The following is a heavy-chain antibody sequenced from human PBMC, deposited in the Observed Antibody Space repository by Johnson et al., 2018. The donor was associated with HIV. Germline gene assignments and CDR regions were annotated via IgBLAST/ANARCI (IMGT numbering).Heavy chain of an antibody. CDR1: GFTFSSYA. D-gene: IGHD2-21*01. J-gene: IGHJ3*01. CDR3: AKDIPRGP. Sequence: VQLVESGGGWVQPGGSLRLSCAASGFTFSSYAMHWVRQAPGKGLEWVAVISYDGSNKYYADSVKGRFTISRDNSKNTLYLQMNSLRAEDTAVYYCAKDIPRGPWGQGTMVTVSS. CDR2: ISYDGSNK. V-gene: IGHV3-30*14.